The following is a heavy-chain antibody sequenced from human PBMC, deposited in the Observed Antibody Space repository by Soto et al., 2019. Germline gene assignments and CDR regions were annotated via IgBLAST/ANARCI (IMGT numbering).Heavy chain of an antibody. Sequence: PSETLSLTCTVSGVSISSGGYYWSWIRQHPGKGLEWIGYIYYSGSTYYNPSLKSRVTISVDTSKNQFSLELSSVTAADTAVYYCAREESSSSGYFDYWGQGTLVTVSS. V-gene: IGHV4-31*03. D-gene: IGHD6-6*01. CDR2: IYYSGST. J-gene: IGHJ4*02. CDR1: GVSISSGGYY. CDR3: AREESSSSGYFDY.